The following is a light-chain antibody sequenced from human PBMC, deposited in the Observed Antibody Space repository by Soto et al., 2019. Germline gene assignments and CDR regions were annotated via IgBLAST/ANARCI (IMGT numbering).Light chain of an antibody. CDR2: AGN. CDR3: CSYAGSNSLVA. CDR1: SRGVGSYHL. V-gene: IGLV2-23*01. J-gene: IGLJ2*01. Sequence: QSALTQPASVSGSPGQSITISCTGTSRGVGSYHLGSWYQHHPGKAPKLMMYAGNKRPSGVTNRFSGSKSGNTASRTSSGLQAEDEADYFCCSYAGSNSLVAFGGGTKLTV.